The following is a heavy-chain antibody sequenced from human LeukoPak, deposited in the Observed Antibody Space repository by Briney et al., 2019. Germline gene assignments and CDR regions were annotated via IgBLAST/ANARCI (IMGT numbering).Heavy chain of an antibody. CDR3: ARGGAARPDY. Sequence: PGGSLRLSCAASGFPFNNFGMNWVRQAPGKGLEWVSYISSSSSTMSYADSVKGRFTISSDNAKNSLFLQMNSLRAEDTAVYYCARGGAARPDYWGQGTLVTVSS. CDR1: GFPFNNFG. J-gene: IGHJ4*02. D-gene: IGHD6-6*01. V-gene: IGHV3-48*01. CDR2: ISSSSSTM.